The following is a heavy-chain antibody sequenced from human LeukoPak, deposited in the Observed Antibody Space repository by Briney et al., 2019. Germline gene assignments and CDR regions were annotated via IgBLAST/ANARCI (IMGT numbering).Heavy chain of an antibody. Sequence: GESLKISCKGSGYSFTSYWIGWVRQMPGKGLEWMGIIYPGDSDTRYSPSFQGQVTISADKSISTAYLQWSSLKASDTAMYYCARLHTTIFGVVTPGDYWGQGTLVTVSS. CDR1: GYSFTSYW. D-gene: IGHD3-3*01. V-gene: IGHV5-51*01. CDR2: IYPGDSDT. J-gene: IGHJ4*02. CDR3: ARLHTTIFGVVTPGDY.